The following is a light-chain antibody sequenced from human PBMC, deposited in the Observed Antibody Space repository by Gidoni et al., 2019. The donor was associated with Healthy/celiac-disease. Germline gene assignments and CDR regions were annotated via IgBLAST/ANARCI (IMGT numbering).Light chain of an antibody. CDR1: QSVLYSSNNKNY. V-gene: IGKV4-1*01. Sequence: DIVMSHSPYSLSVSLGERATINCKSSQSVLYSSNNKNYLAWYQQKPGQPPKLLIYWAATRESGVPDRFSGSGSGTDFTLTISSLQAEDVAVYYCKQYYSTPPFTFGPGTKVDIK. CDR3: KQYYSTPPFT. J-gene: IGKJ3*01. CDR2: WAA.